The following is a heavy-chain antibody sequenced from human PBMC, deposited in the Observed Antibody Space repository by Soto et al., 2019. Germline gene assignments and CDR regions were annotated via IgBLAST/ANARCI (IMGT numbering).Heavy chain of an antibody. V-gene: IGHV3-53*01. Sequence: LRLSCAASGFTVSSNYMSWVRQAPGKGLEWVSVIYSGGSTCYADSVKGRFTISRDNSKNTLYLQMNSLRAEDTAVYYCARDDSSGYFGYWGQGTLVTVSS. CDR3: ARDDSSGYFGY. J-gene: IGHJ4*02. CDR1: GFTVSSNY. CDR2: IYSGGST. D-gene: IGHD3-22*01.